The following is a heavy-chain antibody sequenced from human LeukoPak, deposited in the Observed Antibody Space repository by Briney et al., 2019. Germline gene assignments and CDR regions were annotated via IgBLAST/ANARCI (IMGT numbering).Heavy chain of an antibody. CDR1: GGSISSSSYY. J-gene: IGHJ6*02. CDR3: AVWATVTTGCYYGMDV. D-gene: IGHD4-17*01. V-gene: IGHV4-39*01. Sequence: PSETLSLTCTVSGGSISSSSYYWGWIRQPPGKGLEWIGSIYYSGSTYYNPSLKSRVTISVDTSKNQFSLKLSSVTAADTAVYYCAVWATVTTGCYYGMDVWGQGTTVTVSS. CDR2: IYYSGST.